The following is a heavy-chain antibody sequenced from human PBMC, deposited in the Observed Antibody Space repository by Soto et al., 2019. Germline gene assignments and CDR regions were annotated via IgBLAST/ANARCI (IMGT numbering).Heavy chain of an antibody. CDR2: TYYRGGT. D-gene: IGHD3-22*01. Sequence: SSETLSLTCTVSGGFISNYYWSWIRQPPGMGLEWIGSTYYRGGTNYSPTLKSRLTISVDTSKNQFSLKLSSVTAADTAVYYCASAKYYDSSVWFDPWGQGTLVTVSS. CDR3: ASAKYYDSSVWFDP. CDR1: GGFISNYY. V-gene: IGHV4-59*01. J-gene: IGHJ5*02.